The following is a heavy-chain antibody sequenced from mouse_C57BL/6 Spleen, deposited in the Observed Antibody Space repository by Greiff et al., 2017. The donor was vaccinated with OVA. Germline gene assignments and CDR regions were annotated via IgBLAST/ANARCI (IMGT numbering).Heavy chain of an antibody. Sequence: QVQLQQPGAELVKPGASVKLSCKASGYTFTSYWLQWVKQRPGQGLEWIGEIDPSDSYTNYNQKFKGKATLTVATSSSTAYLQLSSLTSEDSAVYCSARCGTTVVGFDYWGQGTTLTVSS. CDR1: GYTFTSYW. V-gene: IGHV1-50*01. CDR2: IDPSDSYT. J-gene: IGHJ2*01. D-gene: IGHD1-1*01. CDR3: ARCGTTVVGFDY.